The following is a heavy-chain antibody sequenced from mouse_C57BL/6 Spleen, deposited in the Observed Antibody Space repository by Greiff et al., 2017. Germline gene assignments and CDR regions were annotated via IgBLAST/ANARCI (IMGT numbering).Heavy chain of an antibody. V-gene: IGHV14-4*01. CDR3: ARYYYCSRDDY. CDR2: IDPESGGT. D-gene: IGHD1-1*01. Sequence: EVQLQQSGAELVRPGASVKLSCTASGYNFNDDYMHWVKQRPEQGLEWIGRIDPESGGTEYASKFQGKATLTADTSSNTAYLQLSSLPSEDTAVYYCARYYYCSRDDYWGQGTSLTVSS. CDR1: GYNFNDDY. J-gene: IGHJ2*02.